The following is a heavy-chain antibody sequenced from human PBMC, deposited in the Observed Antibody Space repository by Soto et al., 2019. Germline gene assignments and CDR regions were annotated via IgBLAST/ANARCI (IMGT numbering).Heavy chain of an antibody. J-gene: IGHJ5*01. CDR2: ISTTSFTI. Sequence: PGGSLRLSCAASGFSFSTYNMDWVRQAPGKGPEWIAYISTTSFTIYYADPVKGRFTISRDNDRNSLYLEMNSLRDEDTAVYYCARDRCYDGTCYSASDSWGQGTLVTGLL. CDR3: ARDRCYDGTCYSASDS. CDR1: GFSFSTYN. D-gene: IGHD2-15*01. V-gene: IGHV3-48*02.